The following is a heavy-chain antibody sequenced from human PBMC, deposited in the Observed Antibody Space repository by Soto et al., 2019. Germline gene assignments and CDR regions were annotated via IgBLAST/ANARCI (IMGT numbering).Heavy chain of an antibody. CDR3: AREGSRATTFEWTFDY. J-gene: IGHJ4*02. V-gene: IGHV3-33*01. Sequence: QVQLVESGGGVVQPGRSLRLSCAASGFTFSSYGMYWVRQAPGKGLEWVAVIWYDGSNKYYADSVKGRFTISRDNSKNTLYLQMNSLRAEDTAVYYCAREGSRATTFEWTFDYWGQGTLVTVSS. CDR1: GFTFSSYG. CDR2: IWYDGSNK. D-gene: IGHD3-10*02.